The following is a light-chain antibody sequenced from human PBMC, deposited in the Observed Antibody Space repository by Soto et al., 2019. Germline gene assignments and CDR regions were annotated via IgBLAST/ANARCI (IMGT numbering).Light chain of an antibody. CDR3: QSYDSSLSGSV. Sequence: QSVLTQPPSVSGAPGQRVTISXXGSSXNIGAGYDVHWYQQLPGTAPKLLXXXNSNRPSGVPDRFSGSKSGTSASLAITGLQAEDEADYYCQSYDSSLSGSVFGGGTKVTVL. CDR2: XNS. V-gene: IGLV1-40*01. J-gene: IGLJ2*01. CDR1: SXNIGAGYD.